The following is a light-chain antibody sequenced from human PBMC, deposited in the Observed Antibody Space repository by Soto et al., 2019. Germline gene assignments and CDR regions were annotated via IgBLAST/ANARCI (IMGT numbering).Light chain of an antibody. CDR2: GAS. Sequence: EIVLTQSPATLSVSPGERATLSCRASQSIDTYLAWYQQKPGQAPRPLIYGASNRATGIPARFSGSGSGTEFTLTISSLQSEDFAVYYCQQDDHWPRGTFGQGTKLEI. J-gene: IGKJ2*01. CDR1: QSIDTY. CDR3: QQDDHWPRGT. V-gene: IGKV3-15*01.